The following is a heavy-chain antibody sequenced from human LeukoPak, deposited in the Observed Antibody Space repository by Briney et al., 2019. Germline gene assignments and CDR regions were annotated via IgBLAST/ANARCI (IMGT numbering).Heavy chain of an antibody. CDR3: ARDSPPPAAGSIYFQH. CDR1: GGSISSGSYY. V-gene: IGHV4-61*02. D-gene: IGHD6-13*01. Sequence: PSETLSLTCTVSGGSISSGSYYWSWIRQPAGKGLEWIGRIYTSGSTNYNPSLKSRVTISVDTSKNQFSLKLSSVTAADTAAYYCARDSPPPAAGSIYFQHWGQGTLVTVSS. J-gene: IGHJ1*01. CDR2: IYTSGST.